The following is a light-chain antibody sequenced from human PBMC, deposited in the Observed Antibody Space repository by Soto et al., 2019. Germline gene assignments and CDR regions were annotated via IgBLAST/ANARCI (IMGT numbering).Light chain of an antibody. Sequence: EIVLTQSPGTLSFSPGERATLSCRASQSVSSSYFAWYQQKPGRAPRLLIYGASSRASGIPDRFSGSGSGTDFTLTIGRLEPEDFAVYYCQQYGSSPLTFGGGTKVDIK. V-gene: IGKV3-20*01. J-gene: IGKJ4*01. CDR2: GAS. CDR1: QSVSSSY. CDR3: QQYGSSPLT.